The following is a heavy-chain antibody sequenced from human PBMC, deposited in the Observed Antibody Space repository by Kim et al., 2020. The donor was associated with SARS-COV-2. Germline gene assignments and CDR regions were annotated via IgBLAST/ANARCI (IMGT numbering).Heavy chain of an antibody. Sequence: GGSLRLSCAASGFTFSSYSMNWVRQAPGKGLEWVSYISSSSSTIYYADSVKGRFTISRDNAKNSLYLQMNSLRAEDTAVYYCARDRGPGIVGATTPFDYWGQGTLVTVSS. CDR2: ISSSSSTI. J-gene: IGHJ4*02. D-gene: IGHD1-26*01. V-gene: IGHV3-48*04. CDR3: ARDRGPGIVGATTPFDY. CDR1: GFTFSSYS.